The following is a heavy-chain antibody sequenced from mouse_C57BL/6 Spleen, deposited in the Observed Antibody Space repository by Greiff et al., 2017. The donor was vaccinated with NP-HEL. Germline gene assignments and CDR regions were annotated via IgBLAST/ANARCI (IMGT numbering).Heavy chain of an antibody. J-gene: IGHJ1*03. CDR1: GYTFTSYW. Sequence: QVQLKQSGAELVMPGASVKLSCKASGYTFTSYWMHWVKQRPGQGLEWIGEIDPSDSYTNYNQKFKGKSTLTVDKSSSTAYMQLSSLTSEDSAVYYWARSQGRGWYFDVWGTGTTVTVSS. CDR2: IDPSDSYT. D-gene: IGHD3-2*02. V-gene: IGHV1-69*01. CDR3: ARSQGRGWYFDV.